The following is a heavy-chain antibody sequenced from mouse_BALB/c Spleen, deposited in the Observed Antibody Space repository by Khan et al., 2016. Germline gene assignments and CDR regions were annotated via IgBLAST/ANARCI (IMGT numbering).Heavy chain of an antibody. Sequence: VQLQQSGAELVKPGASVKLSCTASGFNIKDTYMHWVKQRPEQGLEWNGRIDPANGNTKYDPKFQGKATITADTSSNTAYLQLSSLTSEDTAVYYCARGYDIYYDYVDYWGQGTTLTVSS. J-gene: IGHJ2*01. V-gene: IGHV14-3*02. CDR3: ARGYDIYYDYVDY. CDR1: GFNIKDTY. CDR2: IDPANGNT. D-gene: IGHD2-4*01.